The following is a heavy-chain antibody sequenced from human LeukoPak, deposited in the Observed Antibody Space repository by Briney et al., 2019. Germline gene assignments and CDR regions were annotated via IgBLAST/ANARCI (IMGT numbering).Heavy chain of an antibody. V-gene: IGHV1-69*05. Sequence: ASVKVSCKASGGTFSSYAISWVRQAPGQGLEWMGRIIPIFGTANYAQKFQGRVTTTTDESTSTAYMELSSLRSEDTAVYYCARVSYVGDFDYWGQGTLVTVSS. J-gene: IGHJ4*02. D-gene: IGHD3-16*01. CDR1: GGTFSSYA. CDR3: ARVSYVGDFDY. CDR2: IIPIFGTA.